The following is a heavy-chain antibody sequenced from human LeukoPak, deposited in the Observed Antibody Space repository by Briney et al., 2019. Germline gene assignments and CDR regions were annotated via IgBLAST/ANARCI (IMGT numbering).Heavy chain of an antibody. J-gene: IGHJ4*02. Sequence: SETLSLTCTVSGGSISSYYWSWIRQPPGKGLEWIGYIYYSGSTNYNPSLKSRVTISVDTSKNQFSLKLSSVTAADTAVYYCARGGRQLRRVLDYWGQGTLVTVSS. D-gene: IGHD6-13*01. CDR1: GGSISSYY. V-gene: IGHV4-59*12. CDR2: IYYSGST. CDR3: ARGGRQLRRVLDY.